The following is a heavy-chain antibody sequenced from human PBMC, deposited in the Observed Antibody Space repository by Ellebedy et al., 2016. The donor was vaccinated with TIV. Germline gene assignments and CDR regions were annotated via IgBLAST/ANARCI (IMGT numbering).Heavy chain of an antibody. D-gene: IGHD4-23*01. CDR1: GFTFSSFG. V-gene: IGHV3-21*06. CDR3: AKSTVINPEGDAYDI. Sequence: PGGSLRLSCAASGFTFSSFGMNWVRQASGKGLEWVSSIDSSDTYIYYADSVKGRFTISRDNTKNSLYLHMNSLRAEDTAVYYCAKSTVINPEGDAYDIWGQGTKVTVSS. CDR2: IDSSDTYI. J-gene: IGHJ3*02.